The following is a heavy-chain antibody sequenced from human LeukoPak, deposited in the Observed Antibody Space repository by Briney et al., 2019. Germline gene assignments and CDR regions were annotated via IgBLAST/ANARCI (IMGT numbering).Heavy chain of an antibody. D-gene: IGHD4-17*01. V-gene: IGHV4-59*01. Sequence: SETLSLTCTVSGGSISSYYWSWIRQLPGKGLEWIGYIYYSGSTNYNPSLKSRVTISVDTSKNQFSLKLSSVTAADTAVYYCARAQGPDDYGDYGWFDPWGQGTLVTVSS. CDR3: ARAQGPDDYGDYGWFDP. CDR1: GGSISSYY. CDR2: IYYSGST. J-gene: IGHJ5*02.